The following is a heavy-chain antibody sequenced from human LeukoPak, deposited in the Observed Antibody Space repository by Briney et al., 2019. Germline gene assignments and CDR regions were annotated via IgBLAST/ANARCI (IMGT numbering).Heavy chain of an antibody. V-gene: IGHV4-30-4*08. CDR3: ARDWASSGSNQVDY. J-gene: IGHJ4*02. CDR2: IYYSGST. CDR1: GGSFSGYY. Sequence: SETLSLTCAVYGGSFSGYYWSWIRQPPGKGLEWIGYIYYSGSTYYNPSLKSRVTISVDTSKNQFSLKLSSVTAADTAVYYCARDWASSGSNQVDYWGQGTLVTVSS. D-gene: IGHD3-22*01.